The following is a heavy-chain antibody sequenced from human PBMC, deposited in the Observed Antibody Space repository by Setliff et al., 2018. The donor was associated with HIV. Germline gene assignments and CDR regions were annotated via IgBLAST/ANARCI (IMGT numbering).Heavy chain of an antibody. D-gene: IGHD3-10*01. J-gene: IGHJ6*02. CDR3: ARGSLRGVLALGMDV. V-gene: IGHV3-48*01. CDR2: ISSGSSTI. Sequence: GESLKISCAASGFSFANYGMNWVRQAPGKGLEWVAYISSGSSTIYYANSLKGRFIVSRDNAKNSLSLQMSSLGVEDTAIYYCARGSLRGVLALGMDVWGQGTTVTSP. CDR1: GFSFANYG.